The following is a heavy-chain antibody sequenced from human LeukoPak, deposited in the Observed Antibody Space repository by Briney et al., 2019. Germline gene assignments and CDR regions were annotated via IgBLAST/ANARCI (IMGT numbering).Heavy chain of an antibody. D-gene: IGHD1-26*01. CDR1: GFTFSNYW. J-gene: IGHJ4*02. Sequence: GSLRLSCAASGFTFSNYWMHWVRQAPGKGLVWVSLINNDGSSTNYADSVEGRFTISRDNAKNSLYLQMNSLRAEDTAVYYCARGGVGATAYWGQGTLVTVSS. V-gene: IGHV3-74*01. CDR3: ARGGVGATAY. CDR2: INNDGSST.